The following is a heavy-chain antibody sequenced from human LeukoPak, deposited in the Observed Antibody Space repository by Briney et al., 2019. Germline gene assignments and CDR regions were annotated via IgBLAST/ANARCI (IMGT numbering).Heavy chain of an antibody. D-gene: IGHD3-10*01. CDR3: AKAGSSRWPYYFDP. CDR1: GFTFINYA. Sequence: GGSLRLSCAASGFTFINYAMAWVRQAPGKGLEWVSAISGSGASTYYADSVKGRFTISRDNSKNTLYLQMNSLRAEDTAVYYCAKAGSSRWPYYFDPWGQGTLVTVSS. V-gene: IGHV3-23*01. J-gene: IGHJ4*02. CDR2: ISGSGAST.